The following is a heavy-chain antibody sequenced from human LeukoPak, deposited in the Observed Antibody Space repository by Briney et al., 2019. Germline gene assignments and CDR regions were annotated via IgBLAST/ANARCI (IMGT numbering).Heavy chain of an antibody. V-gene: IGHV3-23*01. Sequence: PGGSLRLSCAASGFTFSNYAMSWVRQAPGKGLEWVSGISGSDNTTYDADSVKFRFTISRDNSKNTLYLQMKSQRDKDPAVYYCAKDRYNWSRRCSYFDFWGQGTLVTVSS. CDR3: AKDRYNWSRRCSYFDF. CDR2: ISGSDNTT. CDR1: GFTFSNYA. J-gene: IGHJ4*02. D-gene: IGHD1-20*01.